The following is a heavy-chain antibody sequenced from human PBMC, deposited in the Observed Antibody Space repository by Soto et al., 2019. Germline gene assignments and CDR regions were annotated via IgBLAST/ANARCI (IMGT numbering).Heavy chain of an antibody. CDR3: AKEIAVAGDLDY. CDR2: ISSDGMTT. J-gene: IGHJ4*01. Sequence: GGSLRLSCVASGFAFSYYGIHWVRQAPGKGLEWVGVISSDGMTTYYADSVKGRFTISRDNSKNTLFLQMDSLRPDDTAVYYCAKEIAVAGDLDYWGHGXLVTVSS. CDR1: GFAFSYYG. V-gene: IGHV3-30*18. D-gene: IGHD6-19*01.